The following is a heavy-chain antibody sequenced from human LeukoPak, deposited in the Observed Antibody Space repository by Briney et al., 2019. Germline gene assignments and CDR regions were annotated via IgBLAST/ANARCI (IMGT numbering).Heavy chain of an antibody. CDR2: ISGSGGTT. CDR3: AKDAAKEYDILTGYLGYYFDY. V-gene: IGHV3-23*01. Sequence: PGASLRLSCAASGFTFSSYAMSWVRQAPGKGLEWVSAISGSGGTTYYADSVKGRFTISKDNSKNTLFLQINSLRAEDTAVYYCAKDAAKEYDILTGYLGYYFDYWGQGTLVTVSS. J-gene: IGHJ4*02. D-gene: IGHD3-9*01. CDR1: GFTFSSYA.